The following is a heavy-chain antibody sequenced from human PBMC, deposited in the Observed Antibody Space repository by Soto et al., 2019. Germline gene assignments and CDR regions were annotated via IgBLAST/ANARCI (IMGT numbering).Heavy chain of an antibody. J-gene: IGHJ4*02. CDR3: TRDPYGGSRYYFDS. Sequence: GGSLRLSCAASGFSFSNYAMHWVRQAPGKGLEWVAVIWYDGSNKYYADSVKGRFTISKDNSQTTVYLQMNSLRAEDSAVYYCTRDPYGGSRYYFDSWDQGTLVTVSS. CDR1: GFSFSNYA. CDR2: IWYDGSNK. D-gene: IGHD1-26*01. V-gene: IGHV3-33*01.